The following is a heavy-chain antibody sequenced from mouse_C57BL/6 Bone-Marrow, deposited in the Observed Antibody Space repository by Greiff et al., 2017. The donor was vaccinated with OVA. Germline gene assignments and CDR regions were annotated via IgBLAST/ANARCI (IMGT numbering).Heavy chain of an antibody. D-gene: IGHD1-1*01. V-gene: IGHV3-6*01. CDR2: ISYDGSN. CDR1: GYSITSGYY. CDR3: ASRSLYYGSLYWYVDV. J-gene: IGHJ1*03. Sequence: DVKLQESGPGLVKPSQSLSLTCSVTGYSITSGYYWNWIRQFPGNKLEWMGYISYDGSNNSNPSLKNRISITRDTSKNQFFLKLNSVTTEDTATYYCASRSLYYGSLYWYVDVWGTGTTVTVSS.